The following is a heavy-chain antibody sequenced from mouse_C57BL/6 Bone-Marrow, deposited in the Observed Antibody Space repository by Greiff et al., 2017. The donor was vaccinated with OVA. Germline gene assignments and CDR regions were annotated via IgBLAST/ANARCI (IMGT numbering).Heavy chain of an antibody. CDR2: ISNGGGST. V-gene: IGHV5-12*01. CDR3: ARHYDYDEGSWFAY. D-gene: IGHD2-4*01. J-gene: IGHJ3*01. Sequence: EVKLEESGGGLVQPGGSLKLSCAASGFTFSDYYMYWVRQTPEKRLEWVAYISNGGGSTYYPDTVKGRFTISRDNAKNTLYLQMSRLKSEDTAMYYCARHYDYDEGSWFAYWGQGTLVTVSA. CDR1: GFTFSDYY.